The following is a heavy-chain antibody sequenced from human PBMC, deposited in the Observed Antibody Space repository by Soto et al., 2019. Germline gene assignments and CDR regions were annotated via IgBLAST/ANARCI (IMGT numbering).Heavy chain of an antibody. V-gene: IGHV3-30-3*01. J-gene: IGHJ6*02. CDR2: ISYDGDNK. Sequence: GGSLRLSCAASGFTFRNYAMHWVRQAPGKWLEWVATISYDGDNKYYTDSVKGPFTISRDNSKNTLYLQMNSLGPEDTAVYYCARPWGQLSTYYYGMDTWGQGTTVTVSS. CDR1: GFTFRNYA. CDR3: ARPWGQLSTYYYGMDT. D-gene: IGHD3-16*01.